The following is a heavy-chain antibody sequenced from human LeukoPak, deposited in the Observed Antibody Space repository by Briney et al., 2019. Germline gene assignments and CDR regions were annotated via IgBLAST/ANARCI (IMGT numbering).Heavy chain of an antibody. CDR3: ARLGVYGDYVGGYYFDY. V-gene: IGHV4-59*08. J-gene: IGHJ4*02. CDR1: GGSISSYY. Sequence: PSETLSLTCTVSGGSISSYYWSWIRQPPGKGLEWIGYIYYSGSTNYNPSLKSRVTISVDTSKNQFSLKLSSVTAADTAVYYCARLGVYGDYVGGYYFDYWGQGTLVTVSS. CDR2: IYYSGST. D-gene: IGHD4-17*01.